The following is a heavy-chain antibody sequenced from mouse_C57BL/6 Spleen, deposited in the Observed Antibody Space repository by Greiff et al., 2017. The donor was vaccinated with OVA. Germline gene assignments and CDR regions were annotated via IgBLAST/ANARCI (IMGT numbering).Heavy chain of an antibody. CDR3: ARSYYHKSPWYFDV. CDR1: GFTFSSYA. J-gene: IGHJ1*03. V-gene: IGHV5-4*01. CDR2: ISDGGSYT. Sequence: DVQLVESGGGLVKPGGSLKLSCAASGFTFSSYAMSWVRQTPEKRLEWVATISDGGSYTYYPDNVKGRFTISRDNAKNNLYLQMSHLKSEDTAMYYCARSYYHKSPWYFDVWGTGTTVTVSS. D-gene: IGHD2-10*01.